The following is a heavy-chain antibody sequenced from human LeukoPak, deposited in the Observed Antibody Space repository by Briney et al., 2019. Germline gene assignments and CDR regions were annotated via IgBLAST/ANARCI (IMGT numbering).Heavy chain of an antibody. CDR1: GGSISSGGYY. V-gene: IGHV4-31*03. CDR3: ARAHSSGWSMVDY. Sequence: SETLSLTCTVSGGSISSGGYYWSWIRQHPGKGLEWIGYIYYSGSTYYNPSLKSRVTISVDTSKNQFSLKLSSVTAADTAVYYCARAHSSGWSMVDYWGQGTLVTVSS. D-gene: IGHD6-19*01. J-gene: IGHJ4*02. CDR2: IYYSGST.